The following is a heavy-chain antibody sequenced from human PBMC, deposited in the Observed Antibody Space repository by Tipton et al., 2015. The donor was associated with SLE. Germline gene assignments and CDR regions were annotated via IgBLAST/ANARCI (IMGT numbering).Heavy chain of an antibody. CDR1: GGSISSYY. Sequence: TLSLTCTVSGGSISSYYWSWIRQPPGKGLEWIGYIYTSGSTNYNPSLKSRVTISVDTSKNQFSLKLSSVTAADTAVYYCASTPPLGYYFDYWGQGTLVTVSS. CDR2: IYTSGST. J-gene: IGHJ4*02. D-gene: IGHD7-27*01. V-gene: IGHV4-4*09. CDR3: ASTPPLGYYFDY.